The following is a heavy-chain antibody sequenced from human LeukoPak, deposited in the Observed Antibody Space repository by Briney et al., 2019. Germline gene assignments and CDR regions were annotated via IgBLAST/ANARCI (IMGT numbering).Heavy chain of an antibody. CDR2: INHSGST. J-gene: IGHJ5*02. V-gene: IGHV4-34*01. CDR1: GGSFSGYY. D-gene: IGHD2-15*01. Sequence: SETLSLTCAVYGGSFSGYYWSWIRQPPGKGLEWIGEINHSGSTNYNPSLKSRVTISVDTSKNQFSLKLSSVTAADTAVYYCATKGVGYCSGGSCYSSWFDPWGQGTLVTVSS. CDR3: ATKGVGYCSGGSCYSSWFDP.